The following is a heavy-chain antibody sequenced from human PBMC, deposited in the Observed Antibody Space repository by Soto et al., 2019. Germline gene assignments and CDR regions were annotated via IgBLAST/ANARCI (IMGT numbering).Heavy chain of an antibody. CDR2: ISYDGSNK. Sequence: QVQLVESGGGVVQPGRSLRLSCAASGFTFSSYAMHWVRQAPGKGLEWVAVISYDGSNKYYADSVKGRFTISRDNSKNTLYLQMNSLRAEDTAVYYCARGLGEGSSSYWGQGTLVTVSS. J-gene: IGHJ4*02. CDR3: ARGLGEGSSSY. CDR1: GFTFSSYA. D-gene: IGHD6-6*01. V-gene: IGHV3-30-3*01.